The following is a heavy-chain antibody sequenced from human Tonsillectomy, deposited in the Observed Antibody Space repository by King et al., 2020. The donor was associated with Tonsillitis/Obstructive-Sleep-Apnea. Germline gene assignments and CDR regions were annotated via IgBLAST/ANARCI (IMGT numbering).Heavy chain of an antibody. Sequence: VQLVESGGSVVQPGGSLGLSCVTSGFTFSDYEVIWVRQPPGKGLEWVSYMSTNGRSIHYADSVNGRFTISRDNAKKSLDLQMSSLRAEDPAVYYCARRLPYFGMDVWGQGTTVTVSS. D-gene: IGHD2-15*01. CDR1: GFTFSDYE. CDR2: MSTNGRSI. J-gene: IGHJ6*02. CDR3: ARRLPYFGMDV. V-gene: IGHV3-48*03.